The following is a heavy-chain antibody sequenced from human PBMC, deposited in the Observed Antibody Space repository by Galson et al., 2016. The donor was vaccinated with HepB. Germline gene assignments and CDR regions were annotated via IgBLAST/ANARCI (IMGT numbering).Heavy chain of an antibody. D-gene: IGHD3-10*01. Sequence: SLRLSCAASGFTFDGYTMHWVRQAPGKGLEWVALISWDGRSPDYADSVRGRFSISRDNRQNLLYLQMNDLPSEDTALYYCGKDWGSLWESSGKGMDVWGQGTTVIVSS. J-gene: IGHJ6*02. CDR2: ISWDGRSP. CDR1: GFTFDGYT. V-gene: IGHV3-43*01. CDR3: GKDWGSLWESSGKGMDV.